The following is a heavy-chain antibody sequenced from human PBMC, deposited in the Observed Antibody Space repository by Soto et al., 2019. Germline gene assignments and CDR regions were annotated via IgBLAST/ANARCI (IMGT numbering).Heavy chain of an antibody. D-gene: IGHD2-15*01. Sequence: QVQLVESGGGVVQPGRSLRLSCAASGFTFSSYGMHWVRQAPGKGLEWVAVIWYDGSNKYYADSVKGRFTISRDNSKNTLYLQMNSLRAEDTAVYYCARDGPYCSGGSCYNYYYGMDVWGQGPTVTVSS. CDR3: ARDGPYCSGGSCYNYYYGMDV. V-gene: IGHV3-33*01. J-gene: IGHJ6*02. CDR1: GFTFSSYG. CDR2: IWYDGSNK.